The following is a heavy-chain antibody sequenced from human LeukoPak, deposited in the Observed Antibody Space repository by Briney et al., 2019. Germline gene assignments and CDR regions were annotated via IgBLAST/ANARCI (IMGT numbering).Heavy chain of an antibody. Sequence: PGGSLRLPCAASGFTFSSYSMNWVRQAPGKGLEWVSSISSSSSYIYYADSVKGRFTISRDNAKNSLYLQMNSLRAEDTAVYYCARTLVPAAMSNNWSDPWGQGTLVTVSS. D-gene: IGHD2-2*01. V-gene: IGHV3-21*01. CDR1: GFTFSSYS. J-gene: IGHJ5*02. CDR2: ISSSSSYI. CDR3: ARTLVPAAMSNNWSDP.